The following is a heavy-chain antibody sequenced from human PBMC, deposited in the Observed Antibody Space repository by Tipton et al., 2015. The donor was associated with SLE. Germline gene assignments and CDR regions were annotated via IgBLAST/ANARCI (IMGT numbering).Heavy chain of an antibody. D-gene: IGHD5-12*01. CDR2: IYAIRST. CDR1: GFTFSSYA. Sequence: SLRLSCAASGFTFSSYAMTWVRQAPGKGLDWVSVIYAIRSTYYANSVRGRFTISRDNSKDTLYLQMNSLIADDTAIYYCAKGVSEGFSGYYVDDWGQGTLFTVS. J-gene: IGHJ4*02. CDR3: AKGVSEGFSGYYVDD. V-gene: IGHV3-23*03.